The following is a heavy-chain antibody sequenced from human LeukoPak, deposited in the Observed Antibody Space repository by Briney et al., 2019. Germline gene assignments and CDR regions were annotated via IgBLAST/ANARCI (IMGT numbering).Heavy chain of an antibody. CDR2: ISGSGVST. CDR3: ANYISRIRFDY. V-gene: IGHV3-23*01. CDR1: GFTFSNYA. Sequence: PGGSLRLSCAASGFTFSNYAMSWVRQAPGKGLEWVSAISGSGVSTYYADSVEGRFTISRDNSKNTLYLQMNSLRVEDTAAYYCANYISRIRFDYWGQGTLVTVSS. D-gene: IGHD2-2*02. J-gene: IGHJ4*02.